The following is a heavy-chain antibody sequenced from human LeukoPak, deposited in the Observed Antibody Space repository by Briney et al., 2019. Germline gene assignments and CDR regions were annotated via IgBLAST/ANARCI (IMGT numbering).Heavy chain of an antibody. CDR2: IRYDGSNK. D-gene: IGHD5-24*01. CDR3: AREGWLHKKDAFDI. Sequence: GGPLRLSCAASGFTFSSYGMHWVRQAPGKGLEWVAFIRYDGSNKYYADSVKGRFTISRDNSKNTLYLQMNSLRAEDTAVYYCAREGWLHKKDAFDIWGQGTMVTVSS. V-gene: IGHV3-30*02. CDR1: GFTFSSYG. J-gene: IGHJ3*02.